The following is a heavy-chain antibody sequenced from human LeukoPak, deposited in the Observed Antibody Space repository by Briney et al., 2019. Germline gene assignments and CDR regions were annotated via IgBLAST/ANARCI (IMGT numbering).Heavy chain of an antibody. J-gene: IGHJ4*02. CDR3: ARGYSGSGSYYNFDY. V-gene: IGHV1-18*01. Sequence: ASVKVSCKASGYTFTSYGISWVRQAPGQGLEWMGWISAYNGNTNYAQKLQGRVTMTTDTSTSTAYMDLRSLGSDDTAVYFCARGYSGSGSYYNFDYWGQGTLVTVSS. CDR1: GYTFTSYG. D-gene: IGHD3-10*01. CDR2: ISAYNGNT.